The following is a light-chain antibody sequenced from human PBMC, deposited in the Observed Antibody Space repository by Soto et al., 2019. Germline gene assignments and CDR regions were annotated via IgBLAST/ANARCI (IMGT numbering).Light chain of an antibody. Sequence: EIVLTQSPGTLSLSPGERATLSCRASESVASNYLAWYQHKPGQAPRLLFFGASNRATAIPDRFSGSGSGKDFTLTISRVEPEDFAVYYCHQYGRSPWTLGQGTKVDIK. CDR3: HQYGRSPWT. CDR1: ESVASNY. V-gene: IGKV3-20*01. CDR2: GAS. J-gene: IGKJ1*01.